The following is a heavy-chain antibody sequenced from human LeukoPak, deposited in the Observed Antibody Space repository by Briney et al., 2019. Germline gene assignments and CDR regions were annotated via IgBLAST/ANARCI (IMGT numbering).Heavy chain of an antibody. CDR3: AVVVVTAIHAY. J-gene: IGHJ4*02. CDR2: INSDGSSI. CDR1: GFTFSSYW. D-gene: IGHD2-21*02. Sequence: GGSLRLSCAASGFTFSSYWMHWVRQAPGKGPVWVSRINSDGSSISYADSVKGRFTISRDNAKNTLYLQMNSLRAEDTAVYYCAVVVVTAIHAYWGQGTLVTVSS. V-gene: IGHV3-74*01.